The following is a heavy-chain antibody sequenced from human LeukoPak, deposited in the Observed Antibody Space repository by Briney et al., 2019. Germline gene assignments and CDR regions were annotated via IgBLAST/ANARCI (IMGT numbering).Heavy chain of an antibody. V-gene: IGHV3-23*01. CDR3: AKEGVTGQLVEEY. CDR1: GFTFTNFA. D-gene: IGHD6-13*01. J-gene: IGHJ4*02. CDR2: ISASGGST. Sequence: SGGSLRLSCAASGFTFTNFALSWVRQAPGKGLEWVSSISASGGSTWYAESVKGRFTISRDNSKNTLYLQMNSLRAEDTAVYYCAKEGVTGQLVEEYWGQGTLVTVSS.